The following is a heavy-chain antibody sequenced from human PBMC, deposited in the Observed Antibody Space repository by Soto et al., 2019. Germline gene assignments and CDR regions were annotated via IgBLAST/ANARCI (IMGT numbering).Heavy chain of an antibody. CDR3: ARVSGTCTSCYWQGWFDS. D-gene: IGHD2-15*01. CDR1: GASISSGDYY. Sequence: SETPSLTCTVSGASISSGDYYWSWIRQPPGEGLEWIGYIYHSGSTYYNPSLKGRAIISVDTSKNQFSLLLASVTAADTAAYYCARVSGTCTSCYWQGWFDSWGQGTLVTVSS. V-gene: IGHV4-30-4*01. CDR2: IYHSGST. J-gene: IGHJ5*01.